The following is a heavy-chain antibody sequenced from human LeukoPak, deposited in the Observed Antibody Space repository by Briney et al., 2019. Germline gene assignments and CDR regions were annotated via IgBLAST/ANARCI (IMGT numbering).Heavy chain of an antibody. CDR1: GFTFSSYA. Sequence: GGSLRLSCAASGFTFSSYAMSWVRQAPGKGLEWVSAISGSGGTTYYSDSVKGRFTISRDNSKNTLFLQMNSLRAEDTAVYYCAKDYYYDSSGYYAYTYYFDYWGQGTLVTVSS. CDR3: AKDYYYDSSGYYAYTYYFDY. CDR2: ISGSGGTT. V-gene: IGHV3-23*01. D-gene: IGHD3-22*01. J-gene: IGHJ4*02.